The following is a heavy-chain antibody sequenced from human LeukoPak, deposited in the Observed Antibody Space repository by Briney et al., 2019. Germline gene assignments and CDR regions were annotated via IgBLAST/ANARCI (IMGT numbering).Heavy chain of an antibody. CDR2: IYCGGST. Sequence: PGGSLRLSCAAFGFTVSRNYMTWVRQAPGKGLEWVSIIYCGGSTYYAASVTGRFTISRDSSQDTLYLQMNGLRVEETAVYYCVTLSTGDYWGQGTLVTVSS. J-gene: IGHJ4*02. CDR3: VTLSTGDY. V-gene: IGHV3-53*01. CDR1: GFTVSRNY. D-gene: IGHD3-10*01.